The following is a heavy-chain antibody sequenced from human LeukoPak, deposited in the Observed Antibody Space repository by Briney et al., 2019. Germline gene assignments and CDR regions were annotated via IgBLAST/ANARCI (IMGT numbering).Heavy chain of an antibody. CDR2: IIPIFGTA. V-gene: IGHV1-69*05. CDR1: GGTFSSYA. D-gene: IGHD4-23*01. J-gene: IGHJ3*02. CDR3: ARHPARWSTFDI. Sequence: SVKVSCKASGGTFSSYAISWVRQAPGQGLEWMGGIIPIFGTANYAQKFQGRVTITTDESTSTAYMELSSLRSEDTAVYYCARHPARWSTFDIWGQGTMVTVSS.